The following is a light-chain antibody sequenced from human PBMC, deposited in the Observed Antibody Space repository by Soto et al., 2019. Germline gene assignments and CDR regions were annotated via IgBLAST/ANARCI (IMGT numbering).Light chain of an antibody. Sequence: EIVLTQSPGTLTLSPGEGATLSCRASSTVGNNYLAWYQQTPGQAPRLLIYDASTRATGIPDRFSGSGSGTDFTLIISRLQPEDFAVYYCQQYGDSPQTFGQGTKVEV. J-gene: IGKJ1*01. CDR1: STVGNNY. CDR3: QQYGDSPQT. CDR2: DAS. V-gene: IGKV3-20*01.